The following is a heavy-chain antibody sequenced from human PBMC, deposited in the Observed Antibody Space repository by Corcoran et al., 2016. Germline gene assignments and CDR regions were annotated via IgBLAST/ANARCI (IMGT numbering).Heavy chain of an antibody. CDR1: GFTVGSHH. CDR3: ARAPGLRSTSWENGMDV. CDR2: IYSGGNT. Sequence: EVQLVESGGGLIQPGGSLRLSCAASGFTVGSHHMNWVRPAPGTGLEWVSVIYSGGNTYYADSVKGRFTISRDNSKNMWYLLLNSLRAGDTAVYYCARAPGLRSTSWENGMDVWGQGTTVTVSS. J-gene: IGHJ6*01. D-gene: IGHD2-2*01. V-gene: IGHV3-53*01.